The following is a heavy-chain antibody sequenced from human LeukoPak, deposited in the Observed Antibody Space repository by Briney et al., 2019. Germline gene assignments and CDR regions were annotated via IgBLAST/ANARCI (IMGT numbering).Heavy chain of an antibody. J-gene: IGHJ4*02. V-gene: IGHV1-8*02. CDR1: GGTFSSYA. CDR3: ARDPTDY. Sequence: ASVKVSCKASGGTFSSYAISWVRQAPGQGLEWMGWMNPNSGNTGYAQKFQGRVTMTRNTSISTAYMELSSLRSEDTAVYYCARDPTDYWGQGTLVTVSS. CDR2: MNPNSGNT.